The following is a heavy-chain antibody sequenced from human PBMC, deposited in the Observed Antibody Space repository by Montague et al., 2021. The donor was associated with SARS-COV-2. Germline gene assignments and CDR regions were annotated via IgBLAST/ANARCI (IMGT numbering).Heavy chain of an antibody. Sequence: SETLSLTCAVSGGSFSGYYWSWIRQSPGKGLEWIGNISYSGSTYYNPSLTSRVTISVDTSKNQISLKLSSVTAADTAVYYCARHYTATLSADYWGQGTLVTVSS. V-gene: IGHV4-34*01. CDR3: ARHYTATLSADY. D-gene: IGHD2-15*01. CDR2: ISYSGST. J-gene: IGHJ4*02. CDR1: GGSFSGYY.